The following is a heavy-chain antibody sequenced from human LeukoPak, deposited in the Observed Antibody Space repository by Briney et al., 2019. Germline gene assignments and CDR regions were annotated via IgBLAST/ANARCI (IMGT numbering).Heavy chain of an antibody. V-gene: IGHV6-1*01. J-gene: IGHJ6*02. CDR2: TYYRSKWYN. CDR1: GDSVSSNSAA. Sequence: SQTLSLTCAISGDSVSSNSAAWNWIRQSPSRGLEWLGSTYYRSKWYNDYAVSVKSRITINPDTSKNQFSLQLNSVTHEDTAVYYCASATWEYYGSGSDGVSTSNYYYGMDVWGQGTTVTVSS. CDR3: ASATWEYYGSGSDGVSTSNYYYGMDV. D-gene: IGHD3-10*01.